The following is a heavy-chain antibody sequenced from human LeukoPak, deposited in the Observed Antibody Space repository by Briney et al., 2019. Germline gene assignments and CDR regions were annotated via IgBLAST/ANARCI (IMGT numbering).Heavy chain of an antibody. CDR1: GFTFSSYA. CDR3: ARVVSTVTNERWGWVYYYYMDV. V-gene: IGHV3-30-3*01. D-gene: IGHD4-11*01. CDR2: ISYDGSNK. Sequence: GGSLRLSCAASGFTFSSYAMHWVRQAPGKGLEWVAVISYDGSNKYYADSVKGRFTISRDNAKNSLYLQMNSLRAEDTAVYYCARVVSTVTNERWGWVYYYYMDVWGKGTTVTVSS. J-gene: IGHJ6*03.